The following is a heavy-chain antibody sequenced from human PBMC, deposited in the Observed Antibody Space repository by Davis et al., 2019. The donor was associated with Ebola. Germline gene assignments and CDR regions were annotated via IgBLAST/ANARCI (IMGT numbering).Heavy chain of an antibody. J-gene: IGHJ4*02. CDR1: GGSISGYY. CDR3: ARYFDWLGFDY. D-gene: IGHD3-9*01. V-gene: IGHV4-59*12. CDR2: IYYSGSTNT. Sequence: SETLSLTCTVSGGSISGYYWSWIRQPPGKGLEWIGYIYYSGSTNTNYNPSLKSRVTISVDTSKNQFSLKLSSVTAADTAVYYCARYFDWLGFDYWGQGTLVTVSS.